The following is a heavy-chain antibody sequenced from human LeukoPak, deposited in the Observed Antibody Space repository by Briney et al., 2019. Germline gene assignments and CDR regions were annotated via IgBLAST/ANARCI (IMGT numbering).Heavy chain of an antibody. CDR1: GGTFSSYA. CDR2: IIPILGIA. Sequence: GASVKVSCKASGGTFSSYAISWVRQVPGQGLEWMGRIIPILGIANYAQKFQGRVTITADKSTSTAYMELSSLRSEDTAVYYCARDHGITGTTDYFDYWGQGTLVTVSS. J-gene: IGHJ4*02. D-gene: IGHD1-7*01. V-gene: IGHV1-69*04. CDR3: ARDHGITGTTDYFDY.